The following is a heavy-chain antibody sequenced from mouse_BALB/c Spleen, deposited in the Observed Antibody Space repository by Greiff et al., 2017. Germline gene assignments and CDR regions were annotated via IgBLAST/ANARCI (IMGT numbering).Heavy chain of an antibody. CDR1: GFTFSSYG. Sequence: EVKLVESGGGLVQPGGSLKLSCAASGFTFSSYGMSWVRQTPDKRLELVATINSNGGSTYYPDSVKGRFTISRDNAKNTLYLQMSSLKSEDTAMYYCAREGSTTATTWFAYWGQGTLVTVSA. CDR2: INSNGGST. V-gene: IGHV5-6-3*01. D-gene: IGHD1-2*01. J-gene: IGHJ3*01. CDR3: AREGSTTATTWFAY.